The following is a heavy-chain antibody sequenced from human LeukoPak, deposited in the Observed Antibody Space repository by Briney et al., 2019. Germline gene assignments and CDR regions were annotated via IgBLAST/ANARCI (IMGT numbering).Heavy chain of an antibody. CDR2: IYSGSGT. CDR3: AKDRSVIN. D-gene: IGHD3-10*01. Sequence: PGGSLTLSCAASGFTVSASYMSWVRQAPGKGLEWVSVIYSGSGTYFADSVKGRFTVSRDNSKNTLYLQMNSLRAEDSAVYYCAKDRSVINWGQGTLVTVSS. CDR1: GFTVSASY. V-gene: IGHV3-53*01. J-gene: IGHJ4*02.